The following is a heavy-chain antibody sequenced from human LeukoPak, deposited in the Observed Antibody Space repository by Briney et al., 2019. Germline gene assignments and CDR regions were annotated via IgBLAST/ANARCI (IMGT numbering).Heavy chain of an antibody. V-gene: IGHV3-7*01. J-gene: IGHJ4*02. CDR2: IKQDGSDE. Sequence: GGSLRLSSAASGFTFSNYWMIWLRQAPGKGLEWLANIKQDGSDEYYVDSVKGRFTISRDNAENSLFLQMNSLGAEDTAVYYCARTNVATPGYGWGQGTLVTVSS. CDR1: GFTFSNYW. D-gene: IGHD6-13*01. CDR3: ARTNVATPGYG.